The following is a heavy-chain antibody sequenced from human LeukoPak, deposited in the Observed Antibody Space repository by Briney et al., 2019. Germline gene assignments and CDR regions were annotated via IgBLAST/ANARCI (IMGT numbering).Heavy chain of an antibody. J-gene: IGHJ4*02. D-gene: IGHD6-19*01. V-gene: IGHV1-2*02. CDR1: GYTFTGYY. CDR3: ARDLYSSGWYPTGYFDY. Sequence: ASVKVSCKASGYTFTGYYMHWVRQAPGQGLEWMGWINPNTGGTNYAQKFQGRVTMTRDTSISTAYMDLSRLRSDDTAVYYCARDLYSSGWYPTGYFDYWGQGTLVTVSS. CDR2: INPNTGGT.